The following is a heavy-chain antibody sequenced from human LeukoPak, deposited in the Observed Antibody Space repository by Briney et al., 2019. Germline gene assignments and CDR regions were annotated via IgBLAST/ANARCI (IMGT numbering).Heavy chain of an antibody. V-gene: IGHV3-66*01. CDR3: ARETDYSSSWYIDY. CDR1: GFTVSSNY. D-gene: IGHD6-13*01. J-gene: IGHJ4*02. Sequence: GGSLRLSCAASGFTVSSNYMSWVRQAPGKGLEWVSVIYSGGSTYYADSVKGRFTISRDNAKNSLYLQMNSLRAEDTAVYCCARETDYSSSWYIDYWGQGTLVTVSS. CDR2: IYSGGST.